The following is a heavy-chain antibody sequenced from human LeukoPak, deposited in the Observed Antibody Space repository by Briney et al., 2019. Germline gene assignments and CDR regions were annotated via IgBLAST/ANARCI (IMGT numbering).Heavy chain of an antibody. J-gene: IGHJ4*02. CDR2: IDWDDDK. V-gene: IGHV2-70*11. CDR1: GFSLSTSGMC. D-gene: IGHD6-13*01. Sequence: ESGPTLVNPTRTLTLTCTFSGFSLSTSGMCVNWIRQPPGKALEWLTRIDWDDDKYYSTSLKTRLTISKDTSKNQVVLTMTNMDPVNTATYYCARGWQQLDHWGQGTLVTVSS. CDR3: ARGWQQLDH.